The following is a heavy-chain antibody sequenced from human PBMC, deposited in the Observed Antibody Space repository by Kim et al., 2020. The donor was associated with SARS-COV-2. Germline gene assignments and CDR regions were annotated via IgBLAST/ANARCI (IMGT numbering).Heavy chain of an antibody. D-gene: IGHD2-21*01. CDR1: GDRFGDYG. V-gene: IGHV1-69*06. J-gene: IGHJ6*01. CDR3: ASARDRASPYYGM. CDR2: IDPVFTAT. Sequence: SVKVSCKVSGDRFGDYGISWMRQAPGQGLEWMGGIDPVFTATNYAQKFQGRLTISEDTSTNTAYMELNSLNSQDTALYYCASARDRASPYYGM.